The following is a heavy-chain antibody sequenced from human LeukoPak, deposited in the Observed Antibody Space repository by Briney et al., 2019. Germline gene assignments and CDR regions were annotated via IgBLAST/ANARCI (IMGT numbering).Heavy chain of an antibody. CDR1: GGSISSYY. CDR2: IYYSGST. CDR3: ARGVSGCGSTSCYRPNWFDP. J-gene: IGHJ5*02. V-gene: IGHV4-59*08. Sequence: PSETLSLTGTVSGGSISSYYWSWIRQPPGKGLEWIGYIYYSGSTNYNPAIKSRVTISVDTSKNQFSLKLSSVTAADTAVYYCARGVSGCGSTSCYRPNWFDPWGQGTLVTVSS. D-gene: IGHD2-2*01.